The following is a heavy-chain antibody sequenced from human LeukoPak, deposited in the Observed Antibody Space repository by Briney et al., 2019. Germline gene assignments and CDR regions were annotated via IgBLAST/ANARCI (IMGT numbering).Heavy chain of an antibody. Sequence: GASVKVSCKASGYTFTSYGISWVRQAPGQGLEWMGWISAYNGNTNYAQKFQGRVTITADKSTSTAYMELSSLRSEDTAVYYCARDRDSSGWYVWYFDLWGRGTLVTVSS. D-gene: IGHD6-19*01. J-gene: IGHJ2*01. CDR1: GYTFTSYG. CDR2: ISAYNGNT. V-gene: IGHV1-18*01. CDR3: ARDRDSSGWYVWYFDL.